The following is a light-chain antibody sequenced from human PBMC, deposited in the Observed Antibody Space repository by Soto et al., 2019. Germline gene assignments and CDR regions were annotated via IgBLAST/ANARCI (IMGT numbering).Light chain of an antibody. V-gene: IGLV8-61*01. J-gene: IGLJ3*02. CDR2: STN. Sequence: QTVVTQEPSFSVSPGGTVTLTCGLSSGSVCTSCYPSWYQQTPGQAPRTLIYSTNTRSSGVPDRFSGSILGNKAALTITGAQADDESDYYCVLYMGSGISVFGGGTKVTVL. CDR1: SGSVCTSCY. CDR3: VLYMGSGISV.